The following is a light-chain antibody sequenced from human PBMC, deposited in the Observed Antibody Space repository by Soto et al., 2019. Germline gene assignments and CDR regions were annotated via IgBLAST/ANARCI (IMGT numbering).Light chain of an antibody. J-gene: IGKJ1*01. CDR3: QQYKSFWT. CDR1: QTISTW. Sequence: DIQMTQSPSTLSASVGDRVTITCRASQTISTWLAWYQQKPGKAPKLLIYKASTLESGVPSRFSGSGSETEFTLTISSLQPDDFATYYCQQYKSFWTFGQGTKVEIK. CDR2: KAS. V-gene: IGKV1-5*03.